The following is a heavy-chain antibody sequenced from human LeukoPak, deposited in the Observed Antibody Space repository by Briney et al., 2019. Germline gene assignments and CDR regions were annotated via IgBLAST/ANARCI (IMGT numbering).Heavy chain of an antibody. CDR1: GGSISSGDYY. J-gene: IGHJ4*02. D-gene: IGHD1-26*01. CDR3: ARIIVGATGIFDY. Sequence: PSQTLSLTCTVSGGSISSGDYYWSWIRQPPGKGLEWIGYIYYSGSTYYNPSLKSRVTISVDTSKNQFSLKLSSVTAADTAVYYCARIIVGATGIFDYWGQGTLVTVSS. CDR2: IYYSGST. V-gene: IGHV4-30-4*08.